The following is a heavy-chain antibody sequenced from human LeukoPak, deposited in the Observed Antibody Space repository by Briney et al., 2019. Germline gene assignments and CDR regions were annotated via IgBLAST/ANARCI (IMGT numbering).Heavy chain of an antibody. CDR2: IKQEGSEK. Sequence: GGSLRLSCAASGFTFSSYWMSWVRQAPGKGLEWVANIKQEGSEKYYVDSVKGRFTISRDNAKNSLYLQVNSLRAEDTAVYYCARLRGYSYLSGDYYYMDVWGKGTTVTVSS. CDR1: GFTFSSYW. V-gene: IGHV3-7*01. CDR3: ARLRGYSYLSGDYYYMDV. D-gene: IGHD5-18*01. J-gene: IGHJ6*03.